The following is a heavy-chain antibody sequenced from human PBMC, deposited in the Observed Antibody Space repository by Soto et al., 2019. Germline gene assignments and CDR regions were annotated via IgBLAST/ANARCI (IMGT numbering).Heavy chain of an antibody. J-gene: IGHJ6*02. Sequence: QVQLRESGPGLVKPSQTLSLTCTVSGGSISSGGYYWSWIRQHPGKGLEWIGYFYYSGSTYYNPSLKRRVTISVETSKNQFSLTLSFVTAADTAAYYCARFGSNYYGSGSKPYYYGMDVWGQGTTVTVSS. CDR1: GGSISSGGYY. D-gene: IGHD3-10*01. CDR3: ARFGSNYYGSGSKPYYYGMDV. CDR2: FYYSGST. V-gene: IGHV4-31*03.